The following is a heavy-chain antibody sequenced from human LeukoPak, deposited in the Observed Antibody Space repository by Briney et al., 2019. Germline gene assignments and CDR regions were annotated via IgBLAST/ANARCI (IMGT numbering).Heavy chain of an antibody. J-gene: IGHJ6*03. CDR1: GGSISSSNW. V-gene: IGHV4-4*02. CDR2: IYHSGST. D-gene: IGHD3-10*01. CDR3: ASLNYYGSGSYPTGGYYYYMDV. Sequence: SETLSLTCAVSGGSISSSNWWSWVRQPPGKGLEWIGEIYHSGSTNYNPSLKSRVTISVDKSKNQFSLKLSSVTAADTAVYYCASLNYYGSGSYPTGGYYYYMDVWGKGTTVTVSS.